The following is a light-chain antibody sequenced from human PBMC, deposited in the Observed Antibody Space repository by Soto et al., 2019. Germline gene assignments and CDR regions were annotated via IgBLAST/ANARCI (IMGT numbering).Light chain of an antibody. V-gene: IGLV2-14*01. CDR2: DIS. CDR3: SSYTTGSTLYV. Sequence: QSVLNHPPSASGSPGQSVAISCTGTSSDVGGYNYVSWYQLHPGKAPKLMIYDISHRPSGVSNRFSGSKSGNTASLTISGLQADDEADYFCSSYTTGSTLYVFGAGTKVTVL. CDR1: SSDVGGYNY. J-gene: IGLJ1*01.